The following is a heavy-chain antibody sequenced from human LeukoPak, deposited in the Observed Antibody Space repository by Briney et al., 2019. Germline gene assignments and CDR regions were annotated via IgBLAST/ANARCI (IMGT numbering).Heavy chain of an antibody. J-gene: IGHJ4*02. CDR3: ARGQIGYSNY. CDR2: INHSGST. CDR1: GGSFSGYY. V-gene: IGHV4-34*01. Sequence: SETLSLTCAVYGGSFSGYYWSWIRQPPGKGLEWIGEINHSGSTHYNPSLKSRVIISVDTSKNQFSLKLSSVTAADTAVYYCARGQIGYSNYWGQGTLVTVSS. D-gene: IGHD3-22*01.